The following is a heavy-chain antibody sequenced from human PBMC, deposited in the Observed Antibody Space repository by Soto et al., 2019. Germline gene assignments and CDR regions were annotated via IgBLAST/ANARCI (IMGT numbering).Heavy chain of an antibody. V-gene: IGHV3-48*02. J-gene: IGHJ6*02. D-gene: IGHD6-6*01. CDR1: GFTFSSYS. CDR3: ASPDSTYSSSPRYGMDV. Sequence: GGSLRLSCAASGFTFSSYSMNWVRQAPGKGLEWVSYISSSSSTIYYADSVKGRFTISRDNAKNSLYLQMNSLRDEDTAVYYCASPDSTYSSSPRYGMDVWGQGTTVTVSS. CDR2: ISSSSSTI.